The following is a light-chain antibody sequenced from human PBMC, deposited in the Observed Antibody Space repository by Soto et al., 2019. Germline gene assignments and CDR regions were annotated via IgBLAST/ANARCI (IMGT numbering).Light chain of an antibody. CDR1: QSISNW. CDR3: QQYNSYWT. V-gene: IGKV1-5*01. J-gene: IGKJ1*01. Sequence: DIQMTQSPSTLSASVGDRVTITCRASQSISNWLAWYQQKPGKAPKLLIHDGSSLESGVPSRFSGSGSGTEFTLTITSLQPDDFATYYCQQYNSYWTFGQGTKVEIK. CDR2: DGS.